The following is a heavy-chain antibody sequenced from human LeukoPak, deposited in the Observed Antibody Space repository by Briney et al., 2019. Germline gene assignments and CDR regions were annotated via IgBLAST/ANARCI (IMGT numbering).Heavy chain of an antibody. CDR2: IYYSGST. J-gene: IGHJ4*02. CDR1: GVSISSGGYY. Sequence: SETLSLTCTVSGVSISSGGYYWSWIRQHPGKGLEWIGYIYYSGSTYYNPSLKSRVSISVDTSKNQFSLKLSSVTAADTAVYYCATDPRDYYDSSGYYVDYWGQGTLVTVSS. V-gene: IGHV4-31*03. CDR3: ATDPRDYYDSSGYYVDY. D-gene: IGHD3-22*01.